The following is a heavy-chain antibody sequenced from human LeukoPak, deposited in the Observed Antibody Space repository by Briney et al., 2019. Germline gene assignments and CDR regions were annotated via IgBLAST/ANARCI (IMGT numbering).Heavy chain of an antibody. CDR3: ARDASGAAGSFGWFDP. CDR1: GYTFTTYA. D-gene: IGHD6-13*01. Sequence: ASVKVSCKASGYTFTTYAMHWVRQAPGQRLEWMGWINAGNGNTKYSQDFQGRVTITRDTSASTAYMELSSLRSEDMAVYYCARDASGAAGSFGWFDPWGQGTLVTVSS. V-gene: IGHV1-3*03. CDR2: INAGNGNT. J-gene: IGHJ5*02.